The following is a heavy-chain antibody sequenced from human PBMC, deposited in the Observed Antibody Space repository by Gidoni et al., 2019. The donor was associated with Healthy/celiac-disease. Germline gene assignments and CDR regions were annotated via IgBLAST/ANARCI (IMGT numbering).Heavy chain of an antibody. J-gene: IGHJ4*02. CDR3: TTDLEWYYDSSGYYGFDY. CDR1: GFTFSNAW. Sequence: EVQLVESGGGLVKPGGSLRLSCAASGFTFSNAWMSWVRQAPGKGLEWVGRIKSKTDGGTTDYAAHVKGRFTISRDDSKNTLYLQMNSLKTEDTAVYYCTTDLEWYYDSSGYYGFDYWGQGTLVTVSS. CDR2: IKSKTDGGTT. D-gene: IGHD3-22*01. V-gene: IGHV3-15*01.